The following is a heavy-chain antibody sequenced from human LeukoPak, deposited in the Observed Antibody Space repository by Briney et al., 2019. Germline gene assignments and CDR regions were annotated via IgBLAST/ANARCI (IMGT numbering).Heavy chain of an antibody. D-gene: IGHD3-22*01. CDR2: FIPIFGSP. V-gene: IGHV1-69*05. CDR1: VPTFTSYA. CDR3: AGFFYDSSGAAFDI. Sequence: SVKVSCKASVPTFTSYAINWVRQAPGQGLEWMGWFIPIFGSPTYAQEFQGRVTFTTDESTYTAYMELSNLRSDDTAVFYCAGFFYDSSGAAFDIWGQGTMVTVSS. J-gene: IGHJ3*02.